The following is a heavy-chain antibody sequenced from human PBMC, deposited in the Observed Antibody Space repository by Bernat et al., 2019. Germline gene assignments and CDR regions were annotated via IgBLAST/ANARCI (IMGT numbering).Heavy chain of an antibody. Sequence: QVQLVQSGAEVKKPGASVKVSCKASGYTFTSYAMHWVRQAPGQRLEWMGWINAGNGNTKYSQKFQGRVTITTDTSTSTAYMELRSLRSDDTAVYYCARDWGVYLDYWGQGTLVTVSS. J-gene: IGHJ4*02. CDR1: GYTFTSYA. D-gene: IGHD3-16*01. V-gene: IGHV1-3*01. CDR3: ARDWGVYLDY. CDR2: INAGNGNT.